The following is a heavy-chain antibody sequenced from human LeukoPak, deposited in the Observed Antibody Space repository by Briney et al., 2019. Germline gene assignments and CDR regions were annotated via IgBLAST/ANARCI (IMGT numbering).Heavy chain of an antibody. CDR2: ISYDGSNK. CDR1: GFTFSSYG. CDR3: AKGVVDDYYYGMDV. Sequence: GGSLRLSCAASGFTFSSYGMHWVRQAPGKGLEWVAVISYDGSNKYYADSVKGRFTISRDNSKNTLYLQMNSLRAEDTAVYYCAKGVVDDYYYGMDVWGQGTTVTVSS. V-gene: IGHV3-30*18. D-gene: IGHD2-8*02. J-gene: IGHJ6*02.